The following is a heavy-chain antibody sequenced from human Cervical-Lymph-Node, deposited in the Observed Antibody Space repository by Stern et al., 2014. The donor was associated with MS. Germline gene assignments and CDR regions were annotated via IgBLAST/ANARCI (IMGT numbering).Heavy chain of an antibody. CDR1: GYTFSSYG. D-gene: IGHD6-13*01. J-gene: IGHJ6*02. CDR2: ISAYSGHT. CDR3: ERESSSSWQHRFYYYDMDV. V-gene: IGHV1-18*01. Sequence: QLVESGAEVKKPGASVRVSCKASGYTFSSYGIRWVRQAPGQGLEWMGWISAYSGHTYSAQKVQGRVTLPTDTSTSPAYNEVGSLRSDDTDAYYCERESSSSWQHRFYYYDMDVWGQGTTVTVSS.